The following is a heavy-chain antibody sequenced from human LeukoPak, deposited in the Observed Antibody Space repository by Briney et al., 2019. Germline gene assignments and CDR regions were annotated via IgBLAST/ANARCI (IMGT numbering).Heavy chain of an antibody. J-gene: IGHJ3*02. CDR3: ARSPSNIAVAGRDAFDI. Sequence: SETLSLTCTVSGGSISSSSYCWGWIRRPPGKGLEWIVSIYYSGSTYYNPSLKSPVTISVDTSTNQFSLKMSSVTAADTAVYYCARSPSNIAVAGRDAFDIWGQGTMVTVSS. CDR2: IYYSGST. V-gene: IGHV4-39*01. CDR1: GGSISSSSYC. D-gene: IGHD6-19*01.